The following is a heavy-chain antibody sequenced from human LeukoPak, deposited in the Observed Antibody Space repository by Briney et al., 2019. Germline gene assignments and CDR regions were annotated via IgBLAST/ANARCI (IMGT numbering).Heavy chain of an antibody. CDR2: TFYMSKWYY. V-gene: IGHV6-1*01. CDR1: GDSVSSNSAA. J-gene: IGHJ4*02. CDR3: ARGATAYFDY. D-gene: IGHD5-12*01. Sequence: SQTLSLTCAISGDSVSSNSAAWSWVRQSPSRCLEWLGRTFYMSKWYYDYAISVKSTLTINQATSKNRFSLQLTSVTPEDTAVYYCARGATAYFDYWGQGNLVTVSS.